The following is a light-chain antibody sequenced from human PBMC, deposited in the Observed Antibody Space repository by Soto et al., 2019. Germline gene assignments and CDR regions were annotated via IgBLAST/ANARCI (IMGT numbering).Light chain of an antibody. CDR1: SSDVGAYNY. CDR3: TSYTSSSTPYV. CDR2: EVS. V-gene: IGLV2-8*01. J-gene: IGLJ1*01. Sequence: QSVLAQPPSASGSPGQSVTISCTGTSSDVGAYNYVSWYQQLPGKAPKFIIYEVSKRPSGVPDRFSGSKSGNTASLTVSGLQAEDEADYYCTSYTSSSTPYVFGTGTKVTVL.